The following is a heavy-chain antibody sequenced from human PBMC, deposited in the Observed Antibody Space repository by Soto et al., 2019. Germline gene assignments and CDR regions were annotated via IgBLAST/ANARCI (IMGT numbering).Heavy chain of an antibody. CDR1: GYTFTGYY. V-gene: IGHV1-2*02. CDR3: ARVTGYCSGGSSYPNDY. Sequence: QVQLVQSGAEVKKPGASVKVSCKASGYTFTGYYMHWVRQAPGQGLEWMGWINPNSGGTNYAQKFQGRVTMTRDTSISTAYMELSRLRSDDTAVYYCARVTGYCSGGSSYPNDYWGQGTLVTVSS. J-gene: IGHJ4*02. D-gene: IGHD2-15*01. CDR2: INPNSGGT.